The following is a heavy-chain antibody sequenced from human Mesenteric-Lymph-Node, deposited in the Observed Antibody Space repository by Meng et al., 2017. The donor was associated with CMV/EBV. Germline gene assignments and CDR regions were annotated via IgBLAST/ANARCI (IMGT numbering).Heavy chain of an antibody. Sequence: SVKGSCKASGYTFTGYYMHWVRQAPGQGLEWMGWINPNSGGTNYAQKFQGRVTMTRDTSISTAYMELSRLRSDDTAVYYCARDRRPSIAAAGGYYGMDVWGQGTTVTVSS. D-gene: IGHD6-13*01. J-gene: IGHJ6*02. V-gene: IGHV1-2*02. CDR1: GYTFTGYY. CDR3: ARDRRPSIAAAGGYYGMDV. CDR2: INPNSGGT.